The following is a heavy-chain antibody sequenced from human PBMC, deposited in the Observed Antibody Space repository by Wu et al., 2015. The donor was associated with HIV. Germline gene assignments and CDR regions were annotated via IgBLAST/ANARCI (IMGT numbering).Heavy chain of an antibody. CDR2: SNAGNGNT. CDR3: ARQRAYTSGWYIFDY. CDR1: GYTFTSYA. D-gene: IGHD6-19*01. Sequence: QVQLVQSGAEVKKPGASVKVSCKASGYTFTSYAMHWVRQAPGQRLEWMGWSNAGNGNTKYSQEFQGRVTITRDTSASTAYMELSSLRSEDMAVYYCARQRAYTSGWYIFDYWGQGTLVTVSS. J-gene: IGHJ4*02. V-gene: IGHV1-3*02.